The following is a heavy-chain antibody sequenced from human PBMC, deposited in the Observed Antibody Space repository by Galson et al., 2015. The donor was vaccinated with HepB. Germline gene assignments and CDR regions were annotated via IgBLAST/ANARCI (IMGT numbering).Heavy chain of an antibody. CDR3: ARLVGYSGYGISGRYYFDN. CDR1: GGSISSNSYY. CDR2: IYYSGST. Sequence: SETLSLTCTVSGGSISSNSYYWGWIRQPPGKGLEWIGNIYYSGSTYYNPSLKSRVTISVDTFKNQFSLKLVSVTAADTAVYSCARLVGYSGYGISGRYYFDNWGQGTLVTVSS. D-gene: IGHD5-12*01. V-gene: IGHV4-39*01. J-gene: IGHJ4*02.